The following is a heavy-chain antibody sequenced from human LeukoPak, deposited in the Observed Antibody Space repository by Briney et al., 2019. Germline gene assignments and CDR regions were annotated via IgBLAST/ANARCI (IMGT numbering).Heavy chain of an antibody. CDR2: IKEDGSEK. D-gene: IGHD6-25*01. Sequence: GGSLRLSCAASGFTFSTYWMSWVRQAPGKGLEWVANIKEDGSEKYYVDSVKGRFTISRDNAKNSLYLQMNSLRAEDTAVYYCARRRRRNNYYYYGMDVWGQGTTVTVSS. CDR3: ARRRRRNNYYYYGMDV. CDR1: GFTFSTYW. J-gene: IGHJ6*02. V-gene: IGHV3-7*01.